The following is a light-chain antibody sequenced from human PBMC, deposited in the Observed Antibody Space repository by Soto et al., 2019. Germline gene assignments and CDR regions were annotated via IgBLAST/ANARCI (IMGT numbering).Light chain of an antibody. Sequence: IVLTQSPATLSLSPGERATLSCRASESVGNYLAWYQEKPGQAPRLLIYDASNRATGIPPRFSGSGSGTDFTLTISTLAPEDFAVNYFEQVRGWPPPSFGGGTKVEI. CDR3: EQVRGWPPPS. CDR2: DAS. J-gene: IGKJ4*01. V-gene: IGKV3-11*01. CDR1: ESVGNY.